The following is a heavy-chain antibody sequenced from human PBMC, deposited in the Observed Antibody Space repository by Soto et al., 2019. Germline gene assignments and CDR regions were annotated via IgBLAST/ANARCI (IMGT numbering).Heavy chain of an antibody. J-gene: IGHJ6*02. D-gene: IGHD3-16*02. CDR3: ARESYRGMDV. Sequence: TAETLSLTCTVSGVSISSYCWSWVRQPPGKGLEWIGYIYYGGSTNYNPSLKRRVTISVDTSKNPFYLKMSSVTAADTAVYYCARESYRGMDVWGQGTTVTVSS. CDR1: GVSISSYC. CDR2: IYYGGST. V-gene: IGHV4-59*01.